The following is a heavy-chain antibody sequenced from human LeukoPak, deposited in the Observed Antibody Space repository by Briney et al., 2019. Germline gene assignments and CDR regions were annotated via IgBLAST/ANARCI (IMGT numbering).Heavy chain of an antibody. CDR1: GFTFSSLS. V-gene: IGHV3-48*04. D-gene: IGHD1-7*01. CDR2: IRSGGTNT. Sequence: GGSLRLSCAASGFTFSSLSMNWVRQAPGKGLEWVSYIRSGGTNTDYTGSVKGRFTISRDNAKNSLYLQMNSLRAEDTAVYYCARMNYVSSGWGAPFDYWGQGTLVTVSS. J-gene: IGHJ4*02. CDR3: ARMNYVSSGWGAPFDY.